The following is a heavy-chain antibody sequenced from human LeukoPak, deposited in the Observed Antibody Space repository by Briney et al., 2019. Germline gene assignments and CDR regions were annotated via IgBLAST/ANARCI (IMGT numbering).Heavy chain of an antibody. D-gene: IGHD3-10*01. J-gene: IGHJ3*02. CDR3: ARGVLLWFGELPDAFDI. CDR2: IYHSGST. CDR1: GGSISSDGYS. Sequence: SETLSLTCAVSGGSISSDGYSWSWIRQPPGKGLEWIGYIYHSGSTYYNPSLKSRVTISVDRSKNRFSLKLSSVTAADTAVYYCARGVLLWFGELPDAFDIWGQGTMVTVSS. V-gene: IGHV4-30-2*01.